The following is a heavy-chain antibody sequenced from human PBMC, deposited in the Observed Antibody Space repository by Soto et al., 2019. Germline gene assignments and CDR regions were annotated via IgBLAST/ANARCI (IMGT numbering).Heavy chain of an antibody. CDR2: IYRSRNA. J-gene: IGHJ4*02. Sequence: QVQLQESGPGLVKPSQTLSLTCTVSGVSIRSTDYYWSGIRQRPGKGLEWIGYIYRSRNAYYNQSPQGTVAISMDTSKNQFSLNLNSVTAPDTTVYYCASNKGYCGRAVCFPPNKLVFWGQGTQVTVS. CDR3: ASNKGYCGRAVCFPPNKLVF. V-gene: IGHV4-30-4*08. D-gene: IGHD2-8*02. CDR1: GVSIRSTDYY.